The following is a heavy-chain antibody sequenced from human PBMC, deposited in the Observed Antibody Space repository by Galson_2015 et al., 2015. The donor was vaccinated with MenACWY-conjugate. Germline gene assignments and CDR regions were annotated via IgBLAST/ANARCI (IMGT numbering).Heavy chain of an antibody. V-gene: IGHV3-74*01. CDR2: INNDGTTT. Sequence: LRLSCAASGFTFSTFWLFWVRQAPGKGLVWVSHINNDGTTTNYADSVKGRFTISRDNAKNTLFLQMNSLRAEDRAVYYCARGGFYESIDFWGQGTLVAVSS. D-gene: IGHD5/OR15-5a*01. CDR3: ARGGFYESIDF. CDR1: GFTFSTFW. J-gene: IGHJ4*02.